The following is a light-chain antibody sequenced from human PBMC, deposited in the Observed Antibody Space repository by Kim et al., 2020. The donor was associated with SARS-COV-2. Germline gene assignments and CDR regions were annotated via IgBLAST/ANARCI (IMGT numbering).Light chain of an antibody. CDR3: QQYGASPRT. CDR1: ENVNNNH. J-gene: IGKJ1*01. Sequence: SPGERATLSCRASENVNNNHLAWYQQRPGQAPRVLIYGASSRATGIPDRFTGSGSGTDFTLTISRLEPEDFAVYYCQQYGASPRTFGQGTKVDIK. CDR2: GAS. V-gene: IGKV3-20*01.